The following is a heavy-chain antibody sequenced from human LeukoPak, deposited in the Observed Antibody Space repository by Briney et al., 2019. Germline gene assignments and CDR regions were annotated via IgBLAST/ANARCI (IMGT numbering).Heavy chain of an antibody. CDR2: INHSGST. Sequence: SETLSLTCAVYGGSFSGYYWSWIRQPPGKGLEWIGEINHSGSTNYNPSLKSRVTISVDTSKNQFSLKLSSVTAADTAVYYCARDVVIGASYDWGDYVPFRHWGWGTLVTVSS. J-gene: IGHJ1*01. V-gene: IGHV4-34*01. CDR1: GGSFSGYY. CDR3: ARDVVIGASYDWGDYVPFRH. D-gene: IGHD4-17*01.